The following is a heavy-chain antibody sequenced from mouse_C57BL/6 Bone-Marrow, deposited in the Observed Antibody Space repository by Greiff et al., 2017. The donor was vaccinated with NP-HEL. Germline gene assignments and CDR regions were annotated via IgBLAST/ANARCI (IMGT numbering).Heavy chain of an antibody. D-gene: IGHD3-2*02. CDR3: ARIGDSSGPYAMDY. V-gene: IGHV2-2*01. J-gene: IGHJ4*01. CDR2: IWRGGST. CDR1: GFALTSSG. Sequence: QVHVKQSGPGLVQPSKSLSITCPVSGFALTSSGVHWVRQSPGKGLEWLGVIWRGGSTDYNAAFISRLSISKDKSKSQVYFKMNSLQADDTAIYYCARIGDSSGPYAMDYWGQGTSVTVSS.